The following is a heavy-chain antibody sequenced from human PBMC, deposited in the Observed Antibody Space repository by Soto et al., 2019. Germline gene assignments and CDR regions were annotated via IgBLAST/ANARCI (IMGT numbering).Heavy chain of an antibody. D-gene: IGHD3-10*01. CDR2: IYYSGTA. J-gene: IGHJ5*02. Sequence: QVQLQESGPGLLNPSETLSLTCTVSGASISSAYWSWIRQPPGKGREWIGDIYYSGTAKYNPSLKSRVTISVNTSKNQFPLRLTSVTAADTAVNYCARDAGGGYNWFDPWGQGTLVTVSS. CDR3: ARDAGGGYNWFDP. CDR1: GASISSAY. V-gene: IGHV4-59*01.